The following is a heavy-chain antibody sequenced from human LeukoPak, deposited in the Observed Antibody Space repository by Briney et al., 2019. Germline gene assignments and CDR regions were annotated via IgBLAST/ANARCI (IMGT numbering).Heavy chain of an antibody. D-gene: IGHD3-16*01. CDR3: AKDRRDYVLGDY. J-gene: IGHJ4*02. Sequence: QSGGSLRLSCAASGFTFSSYGMHWVRQAPGKGLEWVAVISYDGSNKYYADSVKGRFTISRDNSKNTLYLQMNSLRAEDTAVYYCAKDRRDYVLGDYWGQGTLVTVSS. CDR1: GFTFSSYG. CDR2: ISYDGSNK. V-gene: IGHV3-30*18.